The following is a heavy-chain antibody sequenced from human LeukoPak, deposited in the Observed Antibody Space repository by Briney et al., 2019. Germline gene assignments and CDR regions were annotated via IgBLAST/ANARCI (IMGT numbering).Heavy chain of an antibody. J-gene: IGHJ4*02. CDR2: LYYSGST. CDR3: AANSADYNTLGSSYKV. V-gene: IGHV4-39*02. CDR1: GGSISSSSYY. D-gene: IGHD3-10*01. Sequence: SETLSLTCTVSGGSISSSSYYWGWIRQPPGKGLACIGSLYYSGSTYYNPSLKSRVTISIDTSKNHFSLKLSSVTAADTAVYYCAANSADYNTLGSSYKVWGQGTLVTVSS.